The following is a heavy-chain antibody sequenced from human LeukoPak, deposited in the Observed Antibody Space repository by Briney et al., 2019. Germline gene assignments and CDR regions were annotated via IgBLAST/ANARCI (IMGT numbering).Heavy chain of an antibody. CDR1: GFTFNTHC. J-gene: IGHJ4*02. CDR3: ARDRGHAYFFDY. D-gene: IGHD2-2*01. Sequence: GGSLRLSCAASGFTFNTHCMHWVRQAPGKGLVWVSRINTDGSGTTYADSVKGRFTISRDNAKNTVYLQMNSLRAEDTAVYYCARDRGHAYFFDYWGQGVLVTVSS. CDR2: INTDGSGT. V-gene: IGHV3-74*01.